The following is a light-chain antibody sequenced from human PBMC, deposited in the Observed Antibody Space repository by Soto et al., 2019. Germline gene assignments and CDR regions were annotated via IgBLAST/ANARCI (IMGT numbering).Light chain of an antibody. CDR1: SSDVGSYNS. J-gene: IGLJ2*01. Sequence: QSVLTQPPSVSGSPGQSVTISCTGTSSDVGSYNSVSWYQQPPGTAPKLMIYDVSNRPSGVPDRFSGSKSGNTASLTISGLQAEDGAEYYCSSYTHSTTLVFGGGTKLTVL. V-gene: IGLV2-18*02. CDR2: DVS. CDR3: SSYTHSTTLV.